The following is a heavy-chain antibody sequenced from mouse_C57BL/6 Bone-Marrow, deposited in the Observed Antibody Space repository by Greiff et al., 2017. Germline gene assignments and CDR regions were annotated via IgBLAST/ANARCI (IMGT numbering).Heavy chain of an antibody. J-gene: IGHJ2*01. CDR3: ARDYYLYYFDY. D-gene: IGHD1-1*01. CDR1: GYAFSSYW. Sequence: VQLQQSGAELVKPGASVKISCKASGYAFSSYWMNWVKQRPGKGLEWIGQIYPGDGDTNYNGKFKGKATLTADKSSSTAYMQLSSLTSEDSAVYFCARDYYLYYFDYWGQGTTLTVSS. V-gene: IGHV1-80*01. CDR2: IYPGDGDT.